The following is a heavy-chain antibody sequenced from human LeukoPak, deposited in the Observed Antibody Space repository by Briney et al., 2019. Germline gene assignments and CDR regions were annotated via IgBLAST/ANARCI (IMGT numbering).Heavy chain of an antibody. J-gene: IGHJ4*02. V-gene: IGHV1-46*01. CDR1: GYTFTSYY. D-gene: IGHD6-6*01. Sequence: ASVKVSCKASGYTFTSYYMHWLRQAPGQGLEGMGIINPSGGSTSYAQKFQGRVTMTRDTSTSTVYMELSSLRSEDTAVYYCARAGLYSSSSALAADYWGQGTLVTVSS. CDR2: INPSGGST. CDR3: ARAGLYSSSSALAADY.